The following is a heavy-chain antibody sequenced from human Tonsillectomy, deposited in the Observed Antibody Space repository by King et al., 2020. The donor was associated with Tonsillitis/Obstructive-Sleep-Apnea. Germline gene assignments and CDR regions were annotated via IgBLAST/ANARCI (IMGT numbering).Heavy chain of an antibody. D-gene: IGHD1-1*01. J-gene: IGHJ5*02. CDR1: GYTFTDYY. V-gene: IGHV1-2*02. CDR2: INPNNGGT. Sequence: VQLVQSGAEVKNPGASVKVSCKASGYTFTDYYMHWVRQAPGQGLEWMGWINPNNGGTNYAQKFQGRVTMTRDTSISTAYMEVSRLRSDDTDVYYCARDRTTETWFDPWGQGTLVTVSS. CDR3: ARDRTTETWFDP.